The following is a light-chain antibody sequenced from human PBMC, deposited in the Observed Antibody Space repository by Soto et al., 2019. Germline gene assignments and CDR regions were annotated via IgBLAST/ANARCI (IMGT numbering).Light chain of an antibody. Sequence: EIVLTQSPGTLSLSPGERATLSCRASQSVSSSYLAWYQQKPGQAPRLLIYGASSSATSIPDRFSGSGSGTDFTLTVSRQEPEDFAVYYGQAYGSSPYSFGQGPKLESK. V-gene: IGKV3-20*01. CDR3: QAYGSSPYS. J-gene: IGKJ2*03. CDR2: GAS. CDR1: QSVSSSY.